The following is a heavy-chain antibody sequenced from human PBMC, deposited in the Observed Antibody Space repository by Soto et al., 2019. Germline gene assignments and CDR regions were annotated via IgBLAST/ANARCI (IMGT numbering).Heavy chain of an antibody. Sequence: GGSLRLSCAASGFTFSSYGMHWVRQAPGKGLEWVAVISYDGSNKYYADSVKGRFTISRDNSKNTLYLQMNSLRAEDTAVYYCAKDRGWELLHYYYYGMDVWGQGTTVTVSS. J-gene: IGHJ6*02. CDR2: ISYDGSNK. CDR1: GFTFSSYG. V-gene: IGHV3-30*18. D-gene: IGHD1-26*01. CDR3: AKDRGWELLHYYYYGMDV.